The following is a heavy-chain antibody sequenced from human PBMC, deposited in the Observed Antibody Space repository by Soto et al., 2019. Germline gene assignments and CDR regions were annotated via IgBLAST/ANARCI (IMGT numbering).Heavy chain of an antibody. CDR2: IIPIFGTA. D-gene: IGHD5-18*01. Sequence: QVQLVQSGAEVKKPGSSVKVSCKASGGTFSSYAISWVRQAPGQGLEWMGGIIPIFGTANYAQKFQGRVTITADESTRTDYMELSSLRSEDTAVYYCASPVDTAMAPFWYWGQGTLVTVSS. CDR1: GGTFSSYA. J-gene: IGHJ4*02. V-gene: IGHV1-69*01. CDR3: ASPVDTAMAPFWY.